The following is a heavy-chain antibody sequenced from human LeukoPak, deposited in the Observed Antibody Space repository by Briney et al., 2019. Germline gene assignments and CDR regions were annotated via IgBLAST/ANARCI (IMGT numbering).Heavy chain of an antibody. V-gene: IGHV3-13*04. J-gene: IGHJ3*02. Sequence: PEGSLRLSCAASGFTFSSYDMHWVRQATGKGLEWVSAIGTAGDTYYPGSVKGRFTISRENAKNSLYLQMNSLRAGDTAVYYCARARWGGYFGPFDIWGQGTMVTVSS. CDR2: IGTAGDT. CDR1: GFTFSSYD. D-gene: IGHD3-3*01. CDR3: ARARWGGYFGPFDI.